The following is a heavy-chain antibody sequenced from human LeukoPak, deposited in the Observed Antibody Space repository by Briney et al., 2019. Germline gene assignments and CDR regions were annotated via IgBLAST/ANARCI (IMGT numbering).Heavy chain of an antibody. J-gene: IGHJ4*02. Sequence: GGSLRLSCAASGFTVSSNYMSWVRQAPGKGLEWVSVIYSGGSTYYADSVKGRFTISRDNSKNTLYLQMNSLRAEDTAVYYCASVRWELLPVGPFDYWGQGTLVTVSS. CDR2: IYSGGST. CDR1: GFTVSSNY. D-gene: IGHD1-26*01. V-gene: IGHV3-53*01. CDR3: ASVRWELLPVGPFDY.